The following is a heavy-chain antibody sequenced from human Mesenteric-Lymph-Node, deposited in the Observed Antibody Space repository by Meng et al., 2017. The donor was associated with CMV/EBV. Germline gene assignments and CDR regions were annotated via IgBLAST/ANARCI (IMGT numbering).Heavy chain of an antibody. V-gene: IGHV1-69*04. Sequence: SVKVSCKASGGTFSSYTISWVRQAPGQGLEWMGRIIPILGIANYAQKFQGRVTITADKSTSTAYMELRSLRSDDTAVYYCARDMSMTGTLVGEVDYWGQGTLVTVSS. J-gene: IGHJ4*02. CDR2: IIPILGIA. D-gene: IGHD1-1*01. CDR3: ARDMSMTGTLVGEVDY. CDR1: GGTFSSYT.